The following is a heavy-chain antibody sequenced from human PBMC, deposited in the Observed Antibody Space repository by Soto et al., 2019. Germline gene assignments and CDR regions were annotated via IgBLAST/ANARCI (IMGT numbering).Heavy chain of an antibody. CDR1: GGSISSYY. J-gene: IGHJ5*02. D-gene: IGHD5-18*01. V-gene: IGHV4-59*08. Sequence: SETLSLTCTVSGGSISSYYWSWIRQPPGKGLEWIGYIYYSGSTNYNPSLKSRVTISVDTSKNQFSLKLSSVTAADTAVYYCATTVLDTAMVTSGWFDPWGQGTLVTVSS. CDR2: IYYSGST. CDR3: ATTVLDTAMVTSGWFDP.